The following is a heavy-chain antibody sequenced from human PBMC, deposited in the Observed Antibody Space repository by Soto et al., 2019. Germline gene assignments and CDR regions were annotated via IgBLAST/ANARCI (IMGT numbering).Heavy chain of an antibody. CDR3: ARTLHGDYVLHWFDP. CDR2: IIPIFGTA. CDR1: GGTFSSYA. V-gene: IGHV1-69*13. Sequence: SVKVSCKASGGTFSSYAISWVRQAPGQGLEWMGGIIPIFGTANYAQKFQGRVTITADESTSTAYMELSSLRSEDTAVYYCARTLHGDYVLHWFDPWGQGTLVTVSS. D-gene: IGHD4-17*01. J-gene: IGHJ5*02.